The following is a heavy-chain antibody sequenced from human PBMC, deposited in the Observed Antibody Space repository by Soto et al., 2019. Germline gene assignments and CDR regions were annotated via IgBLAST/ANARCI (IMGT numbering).Heavy chain of an antibody. Sequence: GSLRLSCAASGFTFSSYSVNWVRQAPGKGLEWVSSISSSSSYIYSADSVKGRFTISRDNAKNSLYLQMNSLRAEDTAVYYCAREDYSNFDYWGQGTLVTVSS. J-gene: IGHJ4*02. CDR2: ISSSSSYI. V-gene: IGHV3-21*01. CDR3: AREDYSNFDY. D-gene: IGHD4-4*01. CDR1: GFTFSSYS.